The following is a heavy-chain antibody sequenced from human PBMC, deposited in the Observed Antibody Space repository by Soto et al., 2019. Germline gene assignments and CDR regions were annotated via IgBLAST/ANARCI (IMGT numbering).Heavy chain of an antibody. CDR1: GFTFSSYA. J-gene: IGHJ6*02. V-gene: IGHV3-30-3*01. CDR2: ISYDGSNK. Sequence: PGGSLRLSCAASGFTFSSYAMHWVRQAPGKGLEWVAVISYDGSNKYYADSVKGRFTISRDNSKDTLYLQMNSLRAEDTAVYYCAGESGFGELLHYYYGMDVWGQGTTVTVSS. CDR3: AGESGFGELLHYYYGMDV. D-gene: IGHD3-10*01.